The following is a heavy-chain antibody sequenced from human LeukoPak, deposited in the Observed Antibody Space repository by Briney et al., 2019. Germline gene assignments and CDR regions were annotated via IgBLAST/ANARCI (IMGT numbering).Heavy chain of an antibody. V-gene: IGHV4-39*07. CDR1: GGSISSSSYY. D-gene: IGHD3-16*02. Sequence: SETLSLTCTVSGGSISSSSYYWGWIRQPPGKGLEWIGTMYHSGSTYYNPSLKSRVTISVDTSKNQFSLKLSSVTAADTAVYYCARYDVWGSYRAFDYWGQGTLVTVSS. CDR2: MYHSGST. CDR3: ARYDVWGSYRAFDY. J-gene: IGHJ4*02.